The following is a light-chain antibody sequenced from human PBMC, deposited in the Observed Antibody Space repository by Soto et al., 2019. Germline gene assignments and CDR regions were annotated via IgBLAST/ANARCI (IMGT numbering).Light chain of an antibody. CDR2: DAS. CDR1: QDISNY. CDR3: QQYNSYLWT. J-gene: IGKJ1*01. Sequence: DIQMTQSPSSLSASVGDRVTITCQASQDISNYLNWYQQKPGKAPKLLIYDASNLETGVPSRFSGSGSGTEFTLTISSLQPDDFATYYCQQYNSYLWTFGQGTKV. V-gene: IGKV1-33*01.